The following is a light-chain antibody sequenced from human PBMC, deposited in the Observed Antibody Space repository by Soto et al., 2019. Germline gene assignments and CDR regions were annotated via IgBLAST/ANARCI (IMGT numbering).Light chain of an antibody. CDR1: QSVNSN. Sequence: EIVMTQSPTTPSFSPGERTTPSRKASQSVNSNLAWYQQKPGQAPRLLIYRASTRATGIPARFSGSGSGTDFTLTISGLQSEDFAVYSCQQYNDWTRTFGQGTKVDIK. V-gene: IGKV3-15*01. J-gene: IGKJ1*01. CDR2: RAS. CDR3: QQYNDWTRT.